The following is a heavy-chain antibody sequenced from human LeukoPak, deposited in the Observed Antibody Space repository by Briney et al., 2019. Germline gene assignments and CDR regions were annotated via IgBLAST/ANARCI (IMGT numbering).Heavy chain of an antibody. V-gene: IGHV3-48*02. D-gene: IGHD6-13*01. CDR3: ARKEYSSSWFSS. CDR2: ISSNSRII. CDR1: EFTFSNYG. Sequence: GGSLRLSCAASEFTFSNYGMNWVRQAPGKGLEWVSYISSNSRIINYADSVRGRFTISRDNAKNSLYLQMNSLRDEDTAVYYCARKEYSSSWFSSWGQGTLVTVSS. J-gene: IGHJ5*01.